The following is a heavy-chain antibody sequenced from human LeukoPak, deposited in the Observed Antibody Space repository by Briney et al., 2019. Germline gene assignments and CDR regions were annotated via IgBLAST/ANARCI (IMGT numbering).Heavy chain of an antibody. CDR1: GFTFSSYA. CDR2: ISGSGGST. V-gene: IGHV3-23*01. D-gene: IGHD6-13*01. J-gene: IGHJ4*02. CDR3: AKGRQQLVFWYFDY. Sequence: GGSLRLSCAASGFTFSSYAMSWVRQAPGKGPEWVSAISGSGGSTYYADSVKGRFTISRDNSKNTLYLQMNSLRAEDTAVYYCAKGRQQLVFWYFDYWGQGTLVTVSS.